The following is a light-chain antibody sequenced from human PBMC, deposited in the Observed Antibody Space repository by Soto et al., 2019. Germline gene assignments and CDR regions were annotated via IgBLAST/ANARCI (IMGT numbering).Light chain of an antibody. CDR2: GAS. CDR3: QQYDSSPPWT. J-gene: IGKJ1*01. V-gene: IGKV3-20*01. Sequence: EIVLTQSPGTLSLSLGERATLSRRSSQSVRSNYLAWYQQKPGQAPRLLIYGASSRATGIPDRFSGIGSGTGFTLTINRLEPEDFAVYYCQQYDSSPPWTFGQGTKVDIK. CDR1: QSVRSNY.